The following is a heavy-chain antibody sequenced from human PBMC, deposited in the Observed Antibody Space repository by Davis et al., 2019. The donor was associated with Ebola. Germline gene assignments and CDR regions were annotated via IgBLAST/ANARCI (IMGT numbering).Heavy chain of an antibody. Sequence: GSLRPSCTVSGGSISSYYWSWIRQPPGKGLEWIGYIYYSGSTNYNPSLKSRVTISVDTSKNQISLKLSSVTAADTAVYYCARLSHFDWLFGAFDIWGQGTMVTVSS. CDR3: ARLSHFDWLFGAFDI. CDR2: IYYSGST. CDR1: GGSISSYY. V-gene: IGHV4-59*08. J-gene: IGHJ3*02. D-gene: IGHD3-9*01.